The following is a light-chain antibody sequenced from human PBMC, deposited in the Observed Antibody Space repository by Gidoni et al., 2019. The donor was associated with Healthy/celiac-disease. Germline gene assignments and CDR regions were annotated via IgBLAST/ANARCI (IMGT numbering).Light chain of an antibody. J-gene: IGLJ2*01. CDR1: SSDVGGYNF. V-gene: IGLV2-14*03. CDR2: DVS. CDR3: NSYTTSSIVV. Sequence: QSALTQPASVSGSHGQSITISCTGTSSDVGGYNFVTWYQQHPGKAPKLMIYDVSNRPSGVSTRFSGSKSGNTASLTISGLQVEDEADYYCNSYTTSSIVVFGGGTKLTVL.